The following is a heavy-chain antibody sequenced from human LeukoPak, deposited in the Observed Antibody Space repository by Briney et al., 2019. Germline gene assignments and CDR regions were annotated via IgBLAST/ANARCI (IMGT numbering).Heavy chain of an antibody. CDR2: ISSSGSTI. D-gene: IGHD3-22*01. V-gene: IGHV3-11*01. CDR1: GFTFSTYA. CDR3: AREGYYYDSSGYYFDY. Sequence: GGSLRLSCAASGFTFSTYAMSWVRQAPGKGLEWVSYISSSGSTIYYADSVKGRFTISRDNAKNSLYLQMNSLRAEDTAVYYCAREGYYYDSSGYYFDYWGQGTLVTVSS. J-gene: IGHJ4*02.